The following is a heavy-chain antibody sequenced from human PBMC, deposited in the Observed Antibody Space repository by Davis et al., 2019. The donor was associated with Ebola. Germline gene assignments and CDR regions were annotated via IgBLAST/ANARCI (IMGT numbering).Heavy chain of an antibody. D-gene: IGHD5-18*01. V-gene: IGHV4-59*01. CDR2: IFYNGIT. Sequence: SETLSLTCNVSGGSISFYYWNWIRQAPGTGLEWIGDIFYNGITNYNPSLKSRLTISIDTSTNQFSLKLRSVTAADTAMYYCARANTGMVPPEIDSWGQGTKVTVSS. CDR3: ARANTGMVPPEIDS. CDR1: GGSISFYY. J-gene: IGHJ4*02.